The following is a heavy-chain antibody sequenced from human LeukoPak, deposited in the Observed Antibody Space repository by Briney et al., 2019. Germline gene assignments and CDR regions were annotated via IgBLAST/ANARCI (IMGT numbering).Heavy chain of an antibody. J-gene: IGHJ4*02. D-gene: IGHD6-19*01. CDR3: ARDRDNVAGTRGYFGY. CDR1: GFTFDDYG. V-gene: IGHV3-20*04. CDR2: INWNGGST. Sequence: GGSLRLSCAASGFTFDDYGMSWVRQAPGKGLEWVSGINWNGGSTGYADSVKGRFTISRDNAKNSLYLQMNSLRAEDTAVYYCARDRDNVAGTRGYFGYWGQGTLVTVSS.